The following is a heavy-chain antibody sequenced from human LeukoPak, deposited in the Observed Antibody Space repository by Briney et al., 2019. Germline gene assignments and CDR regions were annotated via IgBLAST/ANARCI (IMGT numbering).Heavy chain of an antibody. Sequence: GGSLRLSCAASGFTFSSYSMNWVRQAPGKGLEWVSYISSSSSTIYYADSVKGRFTISRDNAKNSLYLQVNSLRAEDTAVYYCARDAGSYPNWFDPWGQGTLVTVSS. CDR1: GFTFSSYS. CDR2: ISSSSSTI. D-gene: IGHD1-26*01. J-gene: IGHJ5*02. CDR3: ARDAGSYPNWFDP. V-gene: IGHV3-48*04.